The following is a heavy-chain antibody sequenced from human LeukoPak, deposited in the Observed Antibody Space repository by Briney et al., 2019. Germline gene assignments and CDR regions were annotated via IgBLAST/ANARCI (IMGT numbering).Heavy chain of an antibody. CDR2: IYYSGST. CDR3: ASMRGNLNYYYMDV. J-gene: IGHJ6*03. V-gene: IGHV4-59*01. CDR1: GGSISSYF. Sequence: SETLSLTCTVSGGSISSYFWSYIRQPPGKGLEWSGYIYYSGSTNYNPSLKSRRTISVDTSKNQFSLKLNSVTAADTAVYYCASMRGNLNYYYMDVWGKGTTVTVSS. D-gene: IGHD4-23*01.